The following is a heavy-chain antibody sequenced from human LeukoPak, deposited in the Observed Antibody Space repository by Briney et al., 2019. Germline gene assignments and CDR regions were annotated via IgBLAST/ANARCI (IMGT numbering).Heavy chain of an antibody. J-gene: IGHJ5*02. D-gene: IGHD4-11*01. Sequence: SSETLSLTCAVYGGSFSGYSWSWIRQSPGKGLEWIGEINHSVSTNYNPSLKSRVTISVDTSKNQFSLKLTSVTAADTAVYYCARVARWIYSNYGVWFDPWGQGTLVTVSS. CDR3: ARVARWIYSNYGVWFDP. V-gene: IGHV4-34*01. CDR1: GGSFSGYS. CDR2: INHSVST.